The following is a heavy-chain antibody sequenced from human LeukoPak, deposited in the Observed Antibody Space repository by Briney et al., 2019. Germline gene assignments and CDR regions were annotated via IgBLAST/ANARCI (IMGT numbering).Heavy chain of an antibody. CDR3: ARDSLGAGTVGATSGY. CDR2: INHSGST. D-gene: IGHD1-26*01. J-gene: IGHJ4*02. Sequence: SETLSLTCAVYGGSFSGYYWSWLRQPPGKGLEWIGEINHSGSTNYNPSLKSRVTISVDTSKNQFSLKLSSVTAADTAVYYCARDSLGAGTVGATSGYWGQGTLVTVSS. CDR1: GGSFSGYY. V-gene: IGHV4-34*01.